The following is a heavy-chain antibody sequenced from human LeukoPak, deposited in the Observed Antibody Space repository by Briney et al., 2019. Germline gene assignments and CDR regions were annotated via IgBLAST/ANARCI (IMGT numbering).Heavy chain of an antibody. D-gene: IGHD4-17*01. CDR2: ISSSGSTI. J-gene: IGHJ2*01. CDR3: ARDSDDYGVDWYFDL. V-gene: IGHV3-11*01. CDR1: GFTFSDYY. Sequence: PGGSLRLSCAASGFTFSDYYMSWIRQAPGKGLEWVSYISSSGSTIFYADSVKGRFTISRDNAKNSLYLQMNSLRAEDTAVYYCARDSDDYGVDWYFDLWGRGTLVTVSS.